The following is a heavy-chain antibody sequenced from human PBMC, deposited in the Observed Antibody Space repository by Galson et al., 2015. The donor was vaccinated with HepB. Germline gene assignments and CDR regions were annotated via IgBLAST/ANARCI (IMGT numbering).Heavy chain of an antibody. Sequence: SVKVSCKASGYTFTSYDINWVRQATGQGLEWMGWMNPNSGNTGYAQKFQGRVTMTRNTSISTAYMELSSLRSEDTAVYYCASIRYCSGGSCYSRSYYYYYMDVWGKGTTVTVSS. V-gene: IGHV1-8*01. D-gene: IGHD2-15*01. CDR2: MNPNSGNT. CDR1: GYTFTSYD. CDR3: ASIRYCSGGSCYSRSYYYYYMDV. J-gene: IGHJ6*03.